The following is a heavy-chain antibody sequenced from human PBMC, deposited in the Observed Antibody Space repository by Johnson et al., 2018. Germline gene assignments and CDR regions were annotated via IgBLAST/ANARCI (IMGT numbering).Heavy chain of an antibody. CDR1: GYTFTSYD. V-gene: IGHV1-8*01. CDR3: ARDKGSIASYYYYGMDV. J-gene: IGHJ6*02. D-gene: IGHD2-15*01. Sequence: QVQLVESGAEVKKPGASVKVSCKASGYTFTSYDINWVRQATGQGLEWMGWMNPNSGNTGYAQKFQGRVTMTRNTSISTAYMELSSLRSEDTAGYYCARDKGSIASYYYYGMDVWGQGTTVTVSS. CDR2: MNPNSGNT.